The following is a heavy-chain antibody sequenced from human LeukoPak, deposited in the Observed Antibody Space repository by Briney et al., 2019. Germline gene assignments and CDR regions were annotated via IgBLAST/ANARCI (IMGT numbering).Heavy chain of an antibody. CDR1: GGSFSGYY. CDR2: IYHSGST. J-gene: IGHJ4*02. Sequence: SETLSLTCAVYGGSFSGYYWSWIRQPPGKGLEWIGYIYHSGSTYYNPSLKSRVTISVDTSKNQFSLKLSSVTAADTAVYYCARVGSRITMVRGVKGYYFDYWGQGTLVTVSS. D-gene: IGHD3-10*01. CDR3: ARVGSRITMVRGVKGYYFDY. V-gene: IGHV4-34*01.